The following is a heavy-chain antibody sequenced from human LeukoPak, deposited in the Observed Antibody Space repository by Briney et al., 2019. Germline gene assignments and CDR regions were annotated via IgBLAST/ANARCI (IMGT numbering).Heavy chain of an antibody. V-gene: IGHV3-11*05. J-gene: IGHJ4*02. Sequence: GGSLRLSCAASGFTFSDYYMSWIRQAPGKGLEWVSYISSTNVYTNYADSVKGRFTISRDNSKNTLYLQVNSLRAEDTAVYYCAKVGISGTKYFEYWGQGTLVTVSS. CDR2: ISSTNVYT. D-gene: IGHD1-7*01. CDR1: GFTFSDYY. CDR3: AKVGISGTKYFEY.